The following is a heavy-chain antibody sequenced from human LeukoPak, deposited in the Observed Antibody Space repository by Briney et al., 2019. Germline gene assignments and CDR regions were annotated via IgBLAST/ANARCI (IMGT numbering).Heavy chain of an antibody. Sequence: ASVKVSCKASGYTFTSYDINWVRQASGQGFEWMGWMNPNSGNTGYAQKFQGRVTMTRNTSISTAYMELSSLRSEDTAVYYCARGGYVWGSYRYDIDYWGQGTLVTVSS. CDR1: GYTFTSYD. V-gene: IGHV1-8*01. CDR2: MNPNSGNT. J-gene: IGHJ4*02. D-gene: IGHD3-16*02. CDR3: ARGGYVWGSYRYDIDY.